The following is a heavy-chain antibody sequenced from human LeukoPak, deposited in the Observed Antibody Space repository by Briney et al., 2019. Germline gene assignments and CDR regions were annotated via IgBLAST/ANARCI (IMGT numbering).Heavy chain of an antibody. CDR3: ARANVMRYYYGSGSYYGYYYYYYMDV. V-gene: IGHV1-8*02. CDR2: MNPNSGNT. J-gene: IGHJ6*03. D-gene: IGHD3-10*01. CDR1: GYTFTGYY. Sequence: GASVKVSCKASGYTFTGYYMHWVRQAPGQGPEWMGWMNPNSGNTGYAQKFQGRVTMTRNTSISTAYMELSSLRSEDTAVYYCARANVMRYYYGSGSYYGYYYYYYMDVWGKGATVTISS.